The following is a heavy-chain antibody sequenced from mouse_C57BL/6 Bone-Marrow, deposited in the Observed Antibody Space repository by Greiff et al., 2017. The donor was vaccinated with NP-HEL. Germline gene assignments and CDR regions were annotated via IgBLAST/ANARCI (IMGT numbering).Heavy chain of an antibody. J-gene: IGHJ1*03. CDR1: GFNIKDDY. D-gene: IGHD2-3*01. CDR3: THDGYYDWYFDV. V-gene: IGHV14-4*01. CDR2: IDPENGDT. Sequence: EVKLMESGAELVRPGASVKLSCTASGFNIKDDYMHWVKQRPEQGLEWIGWIDPENGDTEYASKFQGKATITADTSSNTAYLQLSSLTSEDTAVYYCTHDGYYDWYFDVWGTGTTVTVSS.